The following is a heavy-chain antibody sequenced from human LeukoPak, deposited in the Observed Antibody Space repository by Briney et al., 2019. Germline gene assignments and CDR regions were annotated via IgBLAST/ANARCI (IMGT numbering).Heavy chain of an antibody. J-gene: IGHJ6*03. CDR3: ARDPYSGNYGTYYYYMDV. Sequence: GGSLRLSCAASGFSFRNYEMTWVRQAPGKGLEWLSYISKSGSPKYYADSVKGRFTISRDNAKNSLYLQMDSLGPEDTAVYYCARDPYSGNYGTYYYYMDVWGKGTTVTISS. CDR1: GFSFRNYE. CDR2: ISKSGSPK. D-gene: IGHD1-26*01. V-gene: IGHV3-48*03.